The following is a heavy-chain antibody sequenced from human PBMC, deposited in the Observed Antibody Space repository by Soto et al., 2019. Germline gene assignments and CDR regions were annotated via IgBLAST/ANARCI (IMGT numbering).Heavy chain of an antibody. CDR1: GGSISTDNHY. CDR3: ARGPTVTTDY. J-gene: IGHJ4*02. V-gene: IGHV4-30-4*01. D-gene: IGHD4-17*01. Sequence: QVQLQESGPGLVQPSQTLSLTCTVSGGSISTDNHYWSWIRQPPGKGLEGIGYMFHSGSAYYNPSLQXLLXIXEDTSKNQFSLRLSSVTAADTAVYYCARGPTVTTDYWGQGTLVTVSS. CDR2: MFHSGSA.